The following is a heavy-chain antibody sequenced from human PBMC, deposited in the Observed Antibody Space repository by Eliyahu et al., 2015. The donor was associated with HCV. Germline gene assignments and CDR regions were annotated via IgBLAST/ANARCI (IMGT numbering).Heavy chain of an antibody. J-gene: IGHJ5*02. CDR2: IHYSGST. CDR1: GGSITTYY. D-gene: IGHD6-19*01. V-gene: IGHV4-59*01. CDR3: ASGGGGIAVAGTGGWFDP. Sequence: QVQLQESGPGLVKPSETLSLTCIVSGGSITTYYWGWIRQPPGKGLEWIGYIHYSGSTHXNPSLKSRVTISLATSKNQFSLXLTSVTAADTAVYYCASGGGGIAVAGTGGWFDPWGQGTLVTVSS.